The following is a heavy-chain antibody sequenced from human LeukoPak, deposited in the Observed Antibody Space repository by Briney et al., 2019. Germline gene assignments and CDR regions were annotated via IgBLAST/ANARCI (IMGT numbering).Heavy chain of an antibody. Sequence: ASVKVSCKASGYTFTSYGISWVRQAPGQGLEWMGWISAYNGNTNYAQKLQGRLTMTTDTSTSTAYMELRSLRSDDTAVYYCARDGPQYCSGGSCYSGYWGQGTLVTVSS. CDR1: GYTFTSYG. V-gene: IGHV1-18*01. D-gene: IGHD2-15*01. J-gene: IGHJ4*02. CDR2: ISAYNGNT. CDR3: ARDGPQYCSGGSCYSGY.